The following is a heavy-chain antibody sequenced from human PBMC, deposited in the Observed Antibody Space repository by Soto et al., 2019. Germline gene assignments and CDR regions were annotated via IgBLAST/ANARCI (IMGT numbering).Heavy chain of an antibody. Sequence: SETLSLTCAVYGGSFSGYYWSWIRQPPGKGLEWIGEFNHSGSTNYNPSLKSRVTISVDTSKNQFSLKLSSVTAADTAVYYCARFQYSSSWYFSRWPTYYYYGMDVWGQGTTVTVSS. D-gene: IGHD6-13*01. CDR3: ARFQYSSSWYFSRWPTYYYYGMDV. CDR2: FNHSGST. J-gene: IGHJ6*02. CDR1: GGSFSGYY. V-gene: IGHV4-34*01.